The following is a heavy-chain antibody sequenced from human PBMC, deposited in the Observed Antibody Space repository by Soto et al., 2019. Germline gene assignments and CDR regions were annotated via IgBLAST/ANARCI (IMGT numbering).Heavy chain of an antibody. CDR2: IYYSGST. J-gene: IGHJ3*02. Sequence: QVQLQASGPGLVKPSETLSLTCTVTGGSISSYYWSWIRQPPGKGLEWIGYIYYSGSTNYNPSLKSRVTISVDTSKNQFSLKLSSVTAADTAVYYCARDLSDGEAAFDIWGQGTMVTVSS. D-gene: IGHD3-16*02. CDR3: ARDLSDGEAAFDI. V-gene: IGHV4-59*01. CDR1: GGSISSYY.